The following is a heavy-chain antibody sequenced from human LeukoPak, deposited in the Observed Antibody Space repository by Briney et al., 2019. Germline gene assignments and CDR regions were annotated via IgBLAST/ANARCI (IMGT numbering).Heavy chain of an antibody. D-gene: IGHD5-18*01. J-gene: IGHJ4*02. CDR2: IYPGDSDT. CDR1: GYSFTSYW. Sequence: GESLKISCKDSGYSFTSYWIGWVRQMPWKGLEWMGIIYPGDSDTRYSPSFQGQVTISADKSINTAYLQWSSLKASDTAIYYCARRGEAMDPFDYWGQGTLVTVSS. V-gene: IGHV5-51*01. CDR3: ARRGEAMDPFDY.